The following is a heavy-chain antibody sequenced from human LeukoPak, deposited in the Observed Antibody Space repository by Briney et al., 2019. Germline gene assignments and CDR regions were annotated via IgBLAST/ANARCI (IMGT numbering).Heavy chain of an antibody. CDR3: GTTVTTGRRY. J-gene: IGHJ4*02. CDR2: ISMGGSPT. D-gene: IGHD4-17*01. V-gene: IGHV3-48*04. CDR1: GFTFSSYS. Sequence: PGRPLRLSCVASGFTFSSYSMNWVRQAPGKGLEWLSYISMGGSPTYYADSVKGRFTISRDNAKNSLYLQMNSLRAEDTAVYYCGTTVTTGRRYWGQGTLVTVSS.